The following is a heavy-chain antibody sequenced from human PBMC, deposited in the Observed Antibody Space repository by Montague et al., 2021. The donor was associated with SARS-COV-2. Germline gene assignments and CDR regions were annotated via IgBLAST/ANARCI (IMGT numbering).Heavy chain of an antibody. V-gene: IGHV6-1*01. D-gene: IGHD1-14*01. CDR1: GDSVTGNRAA. Sequence: CAISGDSVTGNRAAGAGRRRSPLKGSEWRGSKYDRSRWFNDYAVSIRSRITINPDTSKNQFSLQLNSVTPEDTAVYYCARATEWRGYYYYYYMDVWGKGTTVTVSS. CDR2: KYDRSRWFN. CDR3: ARATEWRGYYYYYYMDV. J-gene: IGHJ6*03.